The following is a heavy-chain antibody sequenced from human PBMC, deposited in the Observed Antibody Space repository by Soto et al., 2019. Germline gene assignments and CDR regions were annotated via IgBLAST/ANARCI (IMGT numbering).Heavy chain of an antibody. CDR2: ISYDGNNK. CDR1: GFTFSSYA. CDR3: ARAGCDGGSCYTLVGLRYGMDV. V-gene: IGHV3-30-3*01. D-gene: IGHD2-15*01. Sequence: QVQLVESGGGVVQPGRSLRLSCAASGFTFSSYAMYWVRQAPGKGLEWVAVISYDGNNKYYADSVKGRFTISRDNSKNTLSLPMNSLRAEDTAVYYCARAGCDGGSCYTLVGLRYGMDVWGQGTTVTVSS. J-gene: IGHJ6*02.